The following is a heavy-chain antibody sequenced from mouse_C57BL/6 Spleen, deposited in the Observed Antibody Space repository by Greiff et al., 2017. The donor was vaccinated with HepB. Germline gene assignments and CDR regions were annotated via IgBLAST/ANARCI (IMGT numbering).Heavy chain of an antibody. Sequence: QVQLKQPGAELVKPGASVKMSCKASGYTFTSYWITWVKQRPGQGLEWIGDIYPGSGSTNYNEKFKSKATLTVDTSSSTAYMQLSRLTSEDSAVYYCARRGLTTVPPFDYWGQGTTLTVSS. CDR3: ARRGLTTVPPFDY. CDR2: IYPGSGST. J-gene: IGHJ2*01. CDR1: GYTFTSYW. V-gene: IGHV1-55*01. D-gene: IGHD1-1*01.